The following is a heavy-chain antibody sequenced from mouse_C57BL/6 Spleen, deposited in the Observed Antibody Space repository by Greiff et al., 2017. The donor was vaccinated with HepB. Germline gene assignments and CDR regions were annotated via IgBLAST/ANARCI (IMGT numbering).Heavy chain of an antibody. CDR3: ARTGAYYGSSYGY. Sequence: QVQLQQPGAELVKPGASVKLSCKASGYTFTSYWMHWVKQRPGRGLEWIGMIDPNSGGTKYNEKFKSKATLTVDKPSSTAYMQLSSLTSEDSAVYYCARTGAYYGSSYGYWGQGTTLTVSS. J-gene: IGHJ2*01. D-gene: IGHD1-1*01. V-gene: IGHV1-72*01. CDR2: IDPNSGGT. CDR1: GYTFTSYW.